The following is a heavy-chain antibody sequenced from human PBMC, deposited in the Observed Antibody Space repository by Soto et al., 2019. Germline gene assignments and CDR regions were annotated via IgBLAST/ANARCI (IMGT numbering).Heavy chain of an antibody. CDR1: GDSISSVGYS. Sequence: PSETLSLTCSVSGDSISSVGYSWNWIRQPPGKGLEWIAYIYQSGRTFYNPSLKSRVTMSVDKSRNLFSLELTSVTAADTAVYYCARGGLLGVLTLASWGPGTLVTVSS. CDR2: IYQSGRT. D-gene: IGHD1-20*01. J-gene: IGHJ5*02. V-gene: IGHV4-30-2*01. CDR3: ARGGLLGVLTLAS.